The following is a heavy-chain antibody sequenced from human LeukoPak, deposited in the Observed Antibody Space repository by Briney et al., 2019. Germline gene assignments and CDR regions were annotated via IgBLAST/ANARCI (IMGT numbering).Heavy chain of an antibody. CDR3: AKTVTGQAWYFDL. Sequence: GGSLRLSCAASGFXFDDYGMSWVRQAPGKGLEWVSAIRDNGDKTDFADSVKGRFTISRDNSRNTVFLQMNTLRVEDTAIYYCAKTVTGQAWYFDLWGRGTLVTVSS. V-gene: IGHV3-23*01. CDR2: IRDNGDKT. D-gene: IGHD1-20*01. J-gene: IGHJ2*01. CDR1: GFXFDDYG.